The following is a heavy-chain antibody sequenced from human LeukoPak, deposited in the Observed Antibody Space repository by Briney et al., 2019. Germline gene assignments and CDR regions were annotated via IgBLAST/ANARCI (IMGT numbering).Heavy chain of an antibody. Sequence: SETLSLTCTVSGGSISSSSYYWGWIRQPPGKGLEWIGSIYYSGSTYYNPSLKSRVTISVDTSKNQFSLKLSSVTAADTAVYYCARDQGGQEELLWGQGTLVTVSS. V-gene: IGHV4-39*07. D-gene: IGHD1-7*01. CDR2: IYYSGST. CDR3: ARDQGGQEELL. J-gene: IGHJ4*02. CDR1: GGSISSSSYY.